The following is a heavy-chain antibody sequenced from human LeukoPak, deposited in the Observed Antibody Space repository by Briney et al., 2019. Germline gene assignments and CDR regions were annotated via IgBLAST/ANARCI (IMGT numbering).Heavy chain of an antibody. CDR3: ARDKEDIVVWGCYYYMDV. Sequence: GASVTVSCKASGYTFTGYYMHWVRQAPGQGLEWMGWINPNSGGTNYAQKFQGRVTMTRDTSISTAYMELSRLRSDDTAVYYCARDKEDIVVWGCYYYMDVWGKGTTVTISS. D-gene: IGHD2-2*01. CDR1: GYTFTGYY. V-gene: IGHV1-2*02. CDR2: INPNSGGT. J-gene: IGHJ6*03.